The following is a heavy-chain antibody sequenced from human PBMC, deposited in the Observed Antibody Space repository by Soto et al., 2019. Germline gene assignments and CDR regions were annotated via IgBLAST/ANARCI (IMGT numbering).Heavy chain of an antibody. Sequence: PSETLSLTCAVYGGSFSGYYWSWIRQPPGKGLEWIGEINHSGSTYYNPSLKSRVTISVDTSKNQFSLKLSSVTAADTAVYYCAREHPPSRGPGSSPAFDYWGQGTLVTVSS. V-gene: IGHV4-34*09. J-gene: IGHJ4*02. CDR3: AREHPPSRGPGSSPAFDY. CDR2: INHSGST. D-gene: IGHD3-10*01. CDR1: GGSFSGYY.